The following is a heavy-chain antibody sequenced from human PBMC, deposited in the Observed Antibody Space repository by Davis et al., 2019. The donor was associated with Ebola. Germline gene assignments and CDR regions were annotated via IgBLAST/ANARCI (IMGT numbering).Heavy chain of an antibody. CDR1: EIPFDNYW. CDR2: IKQDGSEK. D-gene: IGHD1-26*01. Sequence: GESLKISCVTSEIPFDNYWMNWVRQAPGKGLEWLAIIKQDGSEKYYVDSVKGRFTISRDNAKNSVYLQMSSLRGEDTAVYYCVAGRGSLPDFWGQGTLVAVSS. CDR3: VAGRGSLPDF. V-gene: IGHV3-7*03. J-gene: IGHJ4*02.